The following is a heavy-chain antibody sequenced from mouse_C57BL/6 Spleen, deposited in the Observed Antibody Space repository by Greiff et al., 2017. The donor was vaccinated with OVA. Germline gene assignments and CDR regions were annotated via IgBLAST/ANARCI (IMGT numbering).Heavy chain of an antibody. CDR2: IDPSDSYT. CDR1: GYTFTSYW. J-gene: IGHJ4*01. D-gene: IGHD1-1*01. CDR3: AILGSSYFYYAMDY. V-gene: IGHV1-50*01. Sequence: QVQLQQPGAELVKPGASVKLSCKASGYTFTSYWMQWVKQRPGQGLEWIGEIDPSDSYTNYNQKFKGKATLTVDTSSRTAYMQLISLTSEDSAVYYCAILGSSYFYYAMDYWGQGTSVTVSS.